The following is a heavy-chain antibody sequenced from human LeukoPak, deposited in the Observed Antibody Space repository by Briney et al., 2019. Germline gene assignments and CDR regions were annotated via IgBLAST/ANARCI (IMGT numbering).Heavy chain of an antibody. D-gene: IGHD6-13*01. J-gene: IGHJ4*02. Sequence: SQTLSLTCAMSGDSVSSNSATWTWIRQSPSRGLEWLGRTYYRSKWYNDYAVSVKSRILINPDTSKNQFSLQLNSVTPEDTAVYYCARGSSSNSWYFDYWGQGTLVTVSS. CDR3: ARGSSSNSWYFDY. CDR1: GDSVSSNSAT. CDR2: TYYRSKWYN. V-gene: IGHV6-1*01.